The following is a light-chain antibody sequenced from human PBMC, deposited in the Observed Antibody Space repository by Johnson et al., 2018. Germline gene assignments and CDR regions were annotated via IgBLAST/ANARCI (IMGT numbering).Light chain of an antibody. J-gene: IGLJ1*01. CDR1: SSNIGNNY. V-gene: IGLV1-51*02. CDR3: GTWDSSLSAGNV. Sequence: QSVLTQPPSVSAAPGQKVTISCSGSSSNIGNNYVSWYQQLPGTAPKLLIYENNKRPSGIPDRFSGSKSGTSATLGITGLPTGDEADYYCGTWDSSLSAGNVFGTGTKVTFL. CDR2: ENN.